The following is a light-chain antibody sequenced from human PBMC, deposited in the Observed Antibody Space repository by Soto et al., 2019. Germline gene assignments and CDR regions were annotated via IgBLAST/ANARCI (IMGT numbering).Light chain of an antibody. J-gene: IGKJ2*01. V-gene: IGKV3-15*01. CDR3: QQYNNWPYT. CDR2: GAS. Sequence: EIVMTQSPAILSVSPGERVTLSCRASQSVSRNFAWYRQKPGQAPTLLIYGASTRATGIPARFSGSGSGTEVTLTISSLQSEDFAVYYGQQYNNWPYTFGQGTKLEIK. CDR1: QSVSRN.